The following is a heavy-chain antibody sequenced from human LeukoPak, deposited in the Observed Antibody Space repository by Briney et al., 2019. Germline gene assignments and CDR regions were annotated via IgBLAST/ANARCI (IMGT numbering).Heavy chain of an antibody. CDR3: ARAGLHFPRDDFWSGYADPYYFDY. J-gene: IGHJ4*02. CDR1: GGTFSSYA. CDR2: IIPIFCTA. Sequence: SVKVSCKASGGTFSSYAISWARQAPRQGLEWMGGIIPIFCTANYAQKFQGRVTITTDESTSTAYMELSSLRSEDTAVYYCARAGLHFPRDDFWSGYADPYYFDYWGQGTLVTVSP. D-gene: IGHD3-3*01. V-gene: IGHV1-69*05.